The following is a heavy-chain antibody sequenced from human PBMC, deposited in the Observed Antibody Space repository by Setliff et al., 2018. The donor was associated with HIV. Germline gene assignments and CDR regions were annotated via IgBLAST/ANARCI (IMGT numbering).Heavy chain of an antibody. D-gene: IGHD3-3*01. CDR2: INAGSGDT. CDR3: ARDHGNGRAYNVWSGYYSFDY. CDR1: GYAFTSYA. Sequence: ASVKVSCKASGYAFTSYAMHWVRQAPGQRLEWRGWINAGSGDTKYSQKFQGRVSITRDTSASTAYMQLSSLTSEDTAVYYCARDHGNGRAYNVWSGYYSFDYWGRGTLVTVSS. J-gene: IGHJ4*02. V-gene: IGHV1-3*01.